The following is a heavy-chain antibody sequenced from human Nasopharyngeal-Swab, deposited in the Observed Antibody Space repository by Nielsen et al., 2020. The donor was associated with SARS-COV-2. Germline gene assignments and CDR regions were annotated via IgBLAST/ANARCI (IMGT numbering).Heavy chain of an antibody. J-gene: IGHJ6*02. V-gene: IGHV3-9*01. CDR2: ISWNSGSI. Sequence: LKISCAASGFTFDDYAMHWVRQAPGKGLEWVSGISWNSGSIGYADSVKGRFTISRDNAKNSLYLQMNSLRAEDTALYYCAKAGGVAGEFYGMDVWGQGTTVTVSS. CDR3: AKAGGVAGEFYGMDV. D-gene: IGHD2-8*02. CDR1: GFTFDDYA.